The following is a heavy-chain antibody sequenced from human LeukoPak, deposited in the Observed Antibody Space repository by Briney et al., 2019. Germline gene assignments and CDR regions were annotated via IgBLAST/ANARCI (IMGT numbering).Heavy chain of an antibody. J-gene: IGHJ6*02. D-gene: IGHD7-27*01. V-gene: IGHV3-7*01. Sequence: GGSLRLSCVASGFTFSDSWMSWVRQAPGKGLEWVADIKKDGSEKDYVDSVKGRFTISRDNAKHSLYLQMDSLRAEDTAVYYCATYTNWVAGDVWGQGTTVSVSS. CDR2: IKKDGSEK. CDR3: ATYTNWVAGDV. CDR1: GFTFSDSW.